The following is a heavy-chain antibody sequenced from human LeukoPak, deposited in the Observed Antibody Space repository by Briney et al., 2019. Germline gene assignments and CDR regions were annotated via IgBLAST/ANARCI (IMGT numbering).Heavy chain of an antibody. Sequence: PGGSLRLSCAASGFTFYDYTMHWVRQAPGKGLEWVSLISWDGGSTYYADSVKGRFTISRDNSKNSLYLQMNSLRTEDTALYYCAKDSDGGATDYWGQGTLVTVSS. CDR1: GFTFYDYT. J-gene: IGHJ4*02. D-gene: IGHD1-26*01. CDR3: AKDSDGGATDY. V-gene: IGHV3-43*01. CDR2: ISWDGGST.